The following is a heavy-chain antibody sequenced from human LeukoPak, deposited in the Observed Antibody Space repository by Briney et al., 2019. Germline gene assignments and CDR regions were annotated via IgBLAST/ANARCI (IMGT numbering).Heavy chain of an antibody. D-gene: IGHD6-6*01. CDR1: GFTFSDYG. V-gene: IGHV3-33*01. CDR3: ARAHSSSSTFDL. CDR2: IWYDGSKK. J-gene: IGHJ4*02. Sequence: GRSLRLSCAASGFTFSDYGIHWVRQAPGQGLEWVALIWYDGSKKYYADSVKGRFTISRDNTKNTLYLQLNSLRADDTAVYYCARAHSSSSTFDLWGQGTLVTVSS.